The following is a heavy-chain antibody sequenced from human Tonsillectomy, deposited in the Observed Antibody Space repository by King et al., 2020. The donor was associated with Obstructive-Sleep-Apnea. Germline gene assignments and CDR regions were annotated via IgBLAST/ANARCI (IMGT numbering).Heavy chain of an antibody. CDR3: ARHGGYYYPCDY. V-gene: IGHV4-59*08. CDR1: GGSISNYY. D-gene: IGHD3-22*01. J-gene: IGHJ4*02. CDR2: IYYSGST. Sequence: VQLQESGPGLVKPSETLSLTCTVSGGSISNYYWSWIRQPPGKGLDWIGYIYYSGSTDYNPSLKSRVTISVDTSKNQFSLKLSSVTAADTAVYYCARHGGYYYPCDYWGQGTLVTVSS.